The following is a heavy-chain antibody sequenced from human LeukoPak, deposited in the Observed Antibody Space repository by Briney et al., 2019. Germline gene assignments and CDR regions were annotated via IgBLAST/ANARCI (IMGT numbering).Heavy chain of an antibody. D-gene: IGHD6-19*01. Sequence: SETLSLTCTVSGGSISSYYWSWIRQPPGKGLEWIGYIYYSGSTNYDPSLKSRVTISVDTSKNQFSLKLSSVTAADTAVYYCARDQWLGIDYWGQGTLVTVSS. J-gene: IGHJ4*02. CDR1: GGSISSYY. CDR2: IYYSGST. CDR3: ARDQWLGIDY. V-gene: IGHV4-59*01.